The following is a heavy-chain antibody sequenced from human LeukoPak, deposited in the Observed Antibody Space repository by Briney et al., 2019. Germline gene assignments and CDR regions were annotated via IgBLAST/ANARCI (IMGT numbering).Heavy chain of an antibody. CDR1: GYTFTDYY. V-gene: IGHV1-2*02. CDR3: ARPRVITTVSEALNI. Sequence: ASVKVSCKASGYTFTDYYMHWVRQAPGQGLEWMAWINPNSGATNFAQEFQGRVTLTRDRSLSTAYMELSRLTSDDTAVYYCARPRVITTVSEALNIWGQGTLVSVSS. D-gene: IGHD3-3*01. CDR2: INPNSGAT. J-gene: IGHJ3*02.